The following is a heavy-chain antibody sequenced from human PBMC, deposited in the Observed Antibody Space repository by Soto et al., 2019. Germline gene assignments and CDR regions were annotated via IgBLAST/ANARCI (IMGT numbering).Heavy chain of an antibody. D-gene: IGHD3-16*01. J-gene: IGHJ4*02. V-gene: IGHV3-30*18. CDR3: AKGGGGDGYNTKQNFDY. Sequence: GRSLRLSCAASGFTFSSYGMHWVRQAPGKGLEWVAVISYDGSNKYYADSVKGRFTNSRDTSKNTLFLQMNSLSAEDNAVYYCAKGGGGDGYNTKQNFDYWGQGTLVTVSS. CDR2: ISYDGSNK. CDR1: GFTFSSYG.